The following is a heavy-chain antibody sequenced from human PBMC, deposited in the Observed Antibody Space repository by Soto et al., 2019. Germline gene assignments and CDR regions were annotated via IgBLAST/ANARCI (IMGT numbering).Heavy chain of an antibody. CDR2: IIPILGIA. D-gene: IGHD2-21*02. CDR1: GGTFSSYT. V-gene: IGHV1-69*02. Sequence: QVQLVQSGAEVKKPGSSVKVSCKASGGTFSSYTISWVRQAPGQGLEWMGRIIPILGIANYAQKFQGRVTITAGKSTSTAYMELSSLRSEDTAVYYCASPAYCGGDCYSDLDYWGQGTLVTVSS. J-gene: IGHJ4*02. CDR3: ASPAYCGGDCYSDLDY.